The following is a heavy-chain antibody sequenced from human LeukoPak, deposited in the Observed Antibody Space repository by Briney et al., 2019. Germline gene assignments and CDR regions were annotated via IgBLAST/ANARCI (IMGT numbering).Heavy chain of an antibody. J-gene: IGHJ4*02. V-gene: IGHV4-59*08. Sequence: RPSETLSLTCAVYGGSFSSYYWSWIRQPPGKGLEWIGYIYYSGSTSYNPSLKSRVTISVDTSKNQFSLKLSSVTAADTAVYFCARHAVAYGNYFDYWGQGTLVTVSS. CDR1: GGSFSSYY. CDR2: IYYSGST. D-gene: IGHD4-17*01. CDR3: ARHAVAYGNYFDY.